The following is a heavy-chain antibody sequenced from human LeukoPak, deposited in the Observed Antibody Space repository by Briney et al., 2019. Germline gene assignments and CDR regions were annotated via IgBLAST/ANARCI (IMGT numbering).Heavy chain of an antibody. Sequence: GGSLRPSCAASGFTFSSYAMSWVRQAPGKGLEWVSGISDSGSSTYYADSVKGRFTISRDNSKNTLYLQMNSLRAEDTAVYYCAKVGSSSNHFDYWGQGTLVTVPS. CDR2: ISDSGSST. D-gene: IGHD6-13*01. CDR1: GFTFSSYA. J-gene: IGHJ4*02. V-gene: IGHV3-23*01. CDR3: AKVGSSSNHFDY.